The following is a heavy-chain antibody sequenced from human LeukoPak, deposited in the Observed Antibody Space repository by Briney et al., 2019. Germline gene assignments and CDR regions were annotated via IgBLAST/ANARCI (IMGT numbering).Heavy chain of an antibody. J-gene: IGHJ4*02. CDR1: GGSISSSSYY. CDR2: INHSGST. D-gene: IGHD6-6*01. CDR3: ARGVAARPRRLLDY. Sequence: SETLSLTCTVSGGSISSSSYYWSWIRQPPGKGLEWIGEINHSGSTNYNPSLKSRVTISVDTSKNQFSLKLSSVTAADTAVYYCARGVAARPRRLLDYWGQGTLVTVSS. V-gene: IGHV4-39*07.